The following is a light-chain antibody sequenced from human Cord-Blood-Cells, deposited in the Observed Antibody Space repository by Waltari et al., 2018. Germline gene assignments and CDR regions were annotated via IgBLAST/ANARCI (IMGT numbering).Light chain of an antibody. J-gene: IGKJ4*01. CDR3: QQYNNWPLT. Sequence: EIVMTQSPATLSVSQGARATLSCRASQSVSSNLAWYQQQPGQAPRLLIYGASTRATGIPARFSGSGSGTEFTLTISSLQSEDFAVYYCQQYNNWPLTFGGGTKVEIK. CDR2: GAS. V-gene: IGKV3-15*01. CDR1: QSVSSN.